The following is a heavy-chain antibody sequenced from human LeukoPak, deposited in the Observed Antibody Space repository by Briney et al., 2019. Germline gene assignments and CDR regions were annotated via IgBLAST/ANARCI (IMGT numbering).Heavy chain of an antibody. CDR3: ARALSGIAVAGYYFDY. CDR2: IYSGDTT. CDR1: GFTVSSNY. J-gene: IGHJ4*02. Sequence: GGSLRLSCAASGFTVSSNYMSWVRQAPGKGLERVSVIYSGDTTYYADSVKGRFTISRDNSKNTLYLQMSSLRAEDTAVYYCARALSGIAVAGYYFDYWGQGTLVTVSS. V-gene: IGHV3-53*01. D-gene: IGHD6-19*01.